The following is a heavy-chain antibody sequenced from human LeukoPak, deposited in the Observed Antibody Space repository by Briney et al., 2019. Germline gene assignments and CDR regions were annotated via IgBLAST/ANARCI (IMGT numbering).Heavy chain of an antibody. Sequence: ASVKVSCMASGYTFTGYYMHWVRPAPGQGLEWMGRINPNSGGTNYAQKFQGRVTMARETSISTAYMELSRLRSEDTAVYYCARYTPERAFDIWGQGTVVTVSS. D-gene: IGHD1-14*01. J-gene: IGHJ3*02. CDR3: ARYTPERAFDI. V-gene: IGHV1-2*06. CDR2: INPNSGGT. CDR1: GYTFTGYY.